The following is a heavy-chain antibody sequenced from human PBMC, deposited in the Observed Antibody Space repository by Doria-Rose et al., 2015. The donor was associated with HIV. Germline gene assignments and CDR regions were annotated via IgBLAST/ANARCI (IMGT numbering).Heavy chain of an antibody. V-gene: IGHV4-34*01. CDR3: ARAGPEYYFDS. J-gene: IGHJ4*02. Sequence: WNWIRQPPGKGLEWIGEINHSGSPNYNPSLKSRVTMSVDTSRKQFSLKLNSVTAADTAVYYCARAGPEYYFDSWGQGTLVTVS. CDR2: INHSGSP.